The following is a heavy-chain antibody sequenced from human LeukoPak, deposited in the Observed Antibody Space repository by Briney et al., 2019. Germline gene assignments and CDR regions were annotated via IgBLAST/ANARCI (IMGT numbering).Heavy chain of an antibody. V-gene: IGHV3-30*02. D-gene: IGHD2-8*01. CDR1: RFAFSSYG. J-gene: IGHJ6*03. CDR3: AKDRCSNGVGCYYYYMDV. Sequence: GGSLRLSCAASRFAFSSYGMHWVRQAPGKGLEWVAYIQYDGSNEQYADSVKGRFSISRDSSKNILYLQMNSLRAEDTAVYYCAKDRCSNGVGCYYYYMDVWGKGTTVTISS. CDR2: IQYDGSNE.